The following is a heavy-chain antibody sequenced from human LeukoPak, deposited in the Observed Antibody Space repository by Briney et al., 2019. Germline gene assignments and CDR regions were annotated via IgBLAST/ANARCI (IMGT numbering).Heavy chain of an antibody. CDR3: ARGIHDSSGYYSYYYYYYYMDV. D-gene: IGHD3-22*01. V-gene: IGHV1-8*01. J-gene: IGHJ6*03. CDR1: GYTFTSYD. Sequence: ASVKASCKASGYTFTSYDINWVRQATGQGLEWMGWTNPNSGNAGYAQKFQGRVTMTRNTSISTAYMELSSLRSEDTAVYYCARGIHDSSGYYSYYYYYYYMDVWGKGTTVTVSS. CDR2: TNPNSGNA.